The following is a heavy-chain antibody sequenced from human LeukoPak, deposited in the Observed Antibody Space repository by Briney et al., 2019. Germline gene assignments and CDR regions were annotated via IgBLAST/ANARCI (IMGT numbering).Heavy chain of an antibody. CDR3: GGSGWYYFDY. J-gene: IGHJ4*02. D-gene: IGHD6-19*01. V-gene: IGHV3-66*01. Sequence: GGSLRLSCVASGFTFSSYSMSWVRQAPGKGLEWVSVIYSGGSTYYADSVKGRFTISRDNSKNTLYLQMNSLRAEDTAVYYCGGSGWYYFDYWGQGTLVTVSS. CDR1: GFTFSSYS. CDR2: IYSGGST.